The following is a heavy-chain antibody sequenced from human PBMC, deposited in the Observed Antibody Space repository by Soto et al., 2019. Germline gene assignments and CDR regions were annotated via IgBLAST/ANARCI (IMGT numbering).Heavy chain of an antibody. CDR3: ARAGQYYDSSGYAN. D-gene: IGHD3-22*01. CDR1: GYSFGTSG. CDR2: ISAYNGNT. V-gene: IGHV1-18*01. J-gene: IGHJ4*02. Sequence: QVKLVQSGTGVKKPGASMKVSCKASGYSFGTSGISWVRQAPGQGLEWMGWISAYNGNTNYEQKLQDRVTMTTDPSTNPAYLELRSLRSDDTAVYYCARAGQYYDSSGYANWGQGTLVTVSS.